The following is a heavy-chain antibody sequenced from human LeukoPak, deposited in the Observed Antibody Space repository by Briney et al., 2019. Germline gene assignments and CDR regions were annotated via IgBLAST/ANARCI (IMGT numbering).Heavy chain of an antibody. V-gene: IGHV3-20*04. CDR2: IDWNGGST. Sequence: GGSLRLSCAASGFTFDDYGMSWVRQAPGKGLEWVSGIDWNGGSTGYADSVKGRFTIPRDNAKNSLYLQMNSLRAEDTALYYCARMYHYDSSGSDYWGQGTLVTVSS. CDR1: GFTFDDYG. CDR3: ARMYHYDSSGSDY. D-gene: IGHD3-22*01. J-gene: IGHJ4*02.